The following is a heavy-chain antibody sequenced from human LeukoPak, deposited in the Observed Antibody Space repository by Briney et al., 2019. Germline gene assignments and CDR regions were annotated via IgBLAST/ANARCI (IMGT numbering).Heavy chain of an antibody. J-gene: IGHJ5*02. Sequence: SETLSLTCAVSGGSISSSNWWSWVRQPPGKGLEWIGEIYHSGSTNYNPSLKSRVTISVDKSKNQFSLKLSSVTAADTAVYYCARTRGDETGIPPWFGPWGQGALVTVSS. CDR3: ARTRGDETGIPPWFGP. D-gene: IGHD1-1*01. CDR2: IYHSGST. V-gene: IGHV4-4*02. CDR1: GGSISSSNW.